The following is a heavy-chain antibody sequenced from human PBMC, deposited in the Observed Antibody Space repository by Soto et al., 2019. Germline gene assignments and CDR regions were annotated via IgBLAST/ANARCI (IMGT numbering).Heavy chain of an antibody. V-gene: IGHV3-13*01. CDR3: ARFVQLEDHGGDFDI. Sequence: EVQLVESGGGLVQPGGSLRLSCAASGFTFSSYDMHWVRQATGKGLEWVSAIGTAGDTYYPGSVKGRFTISRENAKNSLYLQMNSLRAGDTAVYYCARFVQLEDHGGDFDIWGQGTMVTVSS. CDR1: GFTFSSYD. J-gene: IGHJ3*02. D-gene: IGHD6-6*01. CDR2: IGTAGDT.